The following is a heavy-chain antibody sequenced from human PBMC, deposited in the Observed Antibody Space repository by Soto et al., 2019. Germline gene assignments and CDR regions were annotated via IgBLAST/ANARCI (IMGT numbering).Heavy chain of an antibody. V-gene: IGHV4-31*03. D-gene: IGHD2-21*02. CDR2: IYYSGST. Sequence: QVQLQESGPGLVKPSQTLSLTCTVSGGSISSGGYYWSWIRQHPGKGLEWIGYIYYSGSTYYNPSLKSRVTISVDTSKNQFSLKLSSVTVADTAVYYCARVGAIVVVTAMYYFDYWGQGTLASVSS. J-gene: IGHJ4*02. CDR3: ARVGAIVVVTAMYYFDY. CDR1: GGSISSGGYY.